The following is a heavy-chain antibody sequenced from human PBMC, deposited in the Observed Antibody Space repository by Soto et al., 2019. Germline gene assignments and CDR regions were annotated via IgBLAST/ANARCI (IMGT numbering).Heavy chain of an antibody. CDR1: GGSIGGGGYY. D-gene: IGHD1-26*01. Sequence: SETLSLTCTVSGGSIGGGGYYWSWIRQHPGKGLEWIGYIYYSGSTYYNPSLKSRVTISVDTSKNQFPLKLSSVTAADTAVYYCARHWARWDPFDYWGQGTLVTVSS. J-gene: IGHJ4*02. CDR2: IYYSGST. V-gene: IGHV4-31*03. CDR3: ARHWARWDPFDY.